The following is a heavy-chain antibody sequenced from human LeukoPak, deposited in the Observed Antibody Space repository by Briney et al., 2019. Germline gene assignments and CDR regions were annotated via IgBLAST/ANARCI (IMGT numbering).Heavy chain of an antibody. CDR1: GFTLSDHY. V-gene: IGHV3-72*01. J-gene: IGHJ6*02. CDR3: ARDTDTALDV. CDR2: TKNGANSHIT. Sequence: PGGSLRLSCVASGFTLSDHYMDWVRQAPGKGLEWISRTKNGANSHITQYAASVNGRFIASRDDSKNSLFLQMNSLKAEDTAVYHCARDTDTALDVWGQGTTVTVSS.